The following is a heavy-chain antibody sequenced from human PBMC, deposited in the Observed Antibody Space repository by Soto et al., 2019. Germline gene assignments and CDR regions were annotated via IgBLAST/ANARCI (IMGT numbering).Heavy chain of an antibody. Sequence: GGSLRLSCAASGFTFSNAWMSWVRQAPGKGLEWVGRIKSKTDGGTTDYAAPVKGRFTISRDDSKNTLYLQMNSLKTEDTAVYYCTTDLKPRPEYDYGDYEAGGTDYWGQGTLVTVSS. CDR2: IKSKTDGGTT. D-gene: IGHD4-17*01. CDR3: TTDLKPRPEYDYGDYEAGGTDY. V-gene: IGHV3-15*01. CDR1: GFTFSNAW. J-gene: IGHJ4*02.